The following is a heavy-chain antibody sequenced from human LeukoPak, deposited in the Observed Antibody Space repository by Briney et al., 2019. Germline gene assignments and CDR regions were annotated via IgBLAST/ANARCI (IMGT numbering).Heavy chain of an antibody. CDR1: GYSFTSYW. Sequence: GESLKISCKGSGYSFTSYWIGWVRQTPGNGLEWMGIIYPGDSETRYNPSFQGQVTISADKSISTAHLQWNSLKASDTAMYYCARHRGFPSYYYMDVWGKGTTITVSS. V-gene: IGHV5-51*01. CDR3: ARHRGFPSYYYMDV. J-gene: IGHJ6*03. CDR2: IYPGDSET. D-gene: IGHD3-10*01.